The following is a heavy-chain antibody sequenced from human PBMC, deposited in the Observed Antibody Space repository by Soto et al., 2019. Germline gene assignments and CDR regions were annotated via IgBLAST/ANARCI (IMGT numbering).Heavy chain of an antibody. J-gene: IGHJ4*02. V-gene: IGHV4-59*01. D-gene: IGHD6-19*01. Sequence: SETLSLTCTVSGGSISSFYWSWIRQPPGKGLEWIGYIYYSGSTNYNPSLKSRVTISVDTSKNQFSLKLSSVTAADTAVYYCARETSYSSGWYYADYWGQGTLVTVSS. CDR3: ARETSYSSGWYYADY. CDR2: IYYSGST. CDR1: GGSISSFY.